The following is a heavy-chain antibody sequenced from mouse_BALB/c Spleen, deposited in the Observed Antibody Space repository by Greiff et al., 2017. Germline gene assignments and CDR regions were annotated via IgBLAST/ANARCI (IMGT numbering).Heavy chain of an antibody. CDR2: ISYDGSN. D-gene: IGHD2-1*01. V-gene: IGHV3-6*02. CDR3: ARGGNLRFYAMDY. CDR1: GYSITSGYY. Sequence: EVQLQQSGPGLVKPSQSLSLTCSVTGYSITSGYYWNWIRQFPGNKLEWMGYISYDGSNNYNPSLKNRISITRDTSKNQFFLKLNSVTTEDTATYYCARGGNLRFYAMDYWGQGTSVTVSS. J-gene: IGHJ4*01.